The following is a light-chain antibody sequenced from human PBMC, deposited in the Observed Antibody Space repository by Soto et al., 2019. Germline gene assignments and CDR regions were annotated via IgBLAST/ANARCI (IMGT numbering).Light chain of an antibody. V-gene: IGKV1D-13*01. CDR1: QAVSSA. CDR3: QHFKDYPLT. CDR2: DAS. Sequence: ASQLTQSPSSLSASVGDRVTITCRASQAVSSAVAWYQHKPGTPPELLISDASRLERGVPLRFSGSGYGTDFTLTIISLQPEDSATYYCQHFKDYPLTFGPGTKVDVK. J-gene: IGKJ3*01.